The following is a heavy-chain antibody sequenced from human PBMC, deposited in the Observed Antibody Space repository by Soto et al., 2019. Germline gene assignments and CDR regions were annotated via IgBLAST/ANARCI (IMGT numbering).Heavy chain of an antibody. CDR2: NYYSGIT. CDR3: ARGSSIAGLYYGMDV. D-gene: IGHD6-6*01. J-gene: IGHJ6*02. Sequence: QVQLQESGPGLVKPSQTLSLTCTVSGGSISSGGYYWTWIRQHPGKGLEWIGYNYYSGITYYNPSPKSRVTXPXDXSKXQFSLKLSSVTAADTAVYYCARGSSIAGLYYGMDVWGQGTTVTVSS. V-gene: IGHV4-31*03. CDR1: GGSISSGGYY.